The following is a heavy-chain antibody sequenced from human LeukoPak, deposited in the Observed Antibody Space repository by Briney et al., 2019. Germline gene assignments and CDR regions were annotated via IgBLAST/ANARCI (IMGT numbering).Heavy chain of an antibody. J-gene: IGHJ5*02. CDR1: GGSISSGDYY. D-gene: IGHD4-17*01. CDR3: ARDRYDYGDLFDP. V-gene: IGHV4-30-4*01. Sequence: SQTLSLTCTVSGGSISSGDYYWSWIRQPPGKGLEWIGYIYYSGSTYYNPSLKSRVTISVDTSKNQFSLKLSSVTAADTAVYYCARDRYDYGDLFDPWGQGTLVTVSS. CDR2: IYYSGST.